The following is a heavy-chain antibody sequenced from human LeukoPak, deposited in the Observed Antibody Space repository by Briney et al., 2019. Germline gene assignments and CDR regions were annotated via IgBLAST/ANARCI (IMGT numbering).Heavy chain of an antibody. CDR1: GGSFSGYY. CDR2: INHSGST. CDR3: ARTYYDFWSGYYYFDY. J-gene: IGHJ4*02. V-gene: IGHV4-34*01. Sequence: PSETLSLTCAVYGGSFSGYYWSWLRQPPGKGLEWIGEINHSGSTNYNPSLKSRVTISVDTSKNQFSLKLSSVTAADTAVYYCARTYYDFWSGYYYFDYWGQGTLVTVSS. D-gene: IGHD3-3*01.